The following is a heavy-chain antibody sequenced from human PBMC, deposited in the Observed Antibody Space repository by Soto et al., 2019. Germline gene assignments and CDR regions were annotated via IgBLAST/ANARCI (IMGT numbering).Heavy chain of an antibody. CDR1: GGSISSYY. J-gene: IGHJ6*02. V-gene: IGHV4-59*01. CDR2: IYYSGST. D-gene: IGHD3-3*01. CDR3: ARGPYDSPSIYYYYYGMDV. Sequence: XETLCLTCTVSGGSISSYYWSWIRQPPGKGLEWIGYIYYSGSTNYNPSLKSRVTISVDTPKNQFSLKLSSVTAADTAVYYCARGPYDSPSIYYYYYGMDVWGQGTTVTVSS.